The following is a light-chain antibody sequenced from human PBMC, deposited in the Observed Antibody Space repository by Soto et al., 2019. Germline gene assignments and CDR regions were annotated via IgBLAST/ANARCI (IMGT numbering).Light chain of an antibody. J-gene: IGKJ5*01. Sequence: DVQMTQSPSSLSASVGDRVTITCRASQPISNYLNWYQQKAGEAPKXMIFGASSLQSGVPSKFSDTGYGTARTLIIHNLHPDDGATYYGQQTHAVPLTFGQGTRLDIK. CDR3: QQTHAVPLT. CDR1: QPISNY. CDR2: GAS. V-gene: IGKV1-39*01.